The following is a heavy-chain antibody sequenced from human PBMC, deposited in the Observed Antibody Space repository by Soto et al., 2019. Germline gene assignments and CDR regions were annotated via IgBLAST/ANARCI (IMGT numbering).Heavy chain of an antibody. V-gene: IGHV1-2*02. D-gene: IGHD3-10*02. J-gene: IGHJ6*02. CDR1: GYTFTAYY. CDR3: ARNMDYYYGRGSGNGHGV. Sequence: QVQLVQSGAEVKEPGDSVRVSCEASGYTFTAYYIHWVRQAPGQGLEWMGWINPKFGDTTYAQDFQGRVSMTRDMSISTVYMDLSSLTSDDTDIYYCARNMDYYYGRGSGNGHGVWGQGTTVTVFS. CDR2: INPKFGDT.